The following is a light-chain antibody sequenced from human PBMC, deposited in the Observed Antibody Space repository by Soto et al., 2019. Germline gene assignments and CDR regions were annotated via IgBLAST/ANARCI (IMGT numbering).Light chain of an antibody. CDR2: ATS. CDR3: QQSDSSPCT. J-gene: IGKJ1*01. CDR1: QSISTF. Sequence: DIQMTQSPSSLSASVGDRVTITCRPSQSISTFLNWYQQKPGTAPKLLMHATSILQSGVPSRFSGSGSGTEFTLTISSLQTEDFATYYCQQSDSSPCTFGEGTNVEIK. V-gene: IGKV1-39*01.